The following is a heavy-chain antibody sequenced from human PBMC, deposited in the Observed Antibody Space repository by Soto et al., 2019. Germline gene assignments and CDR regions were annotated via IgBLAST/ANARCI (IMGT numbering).Heavy chain of an antibody. D-gene: IGHD4-4*01. CDR2: INHSGST. Sequence: SETLSLTCAVYGGSFGGYYWSWIRQPPGKGLEWIGEINHSGSTNYNPSLKSRVTISVDTSKNQFSLKLSSVTAADTAVYYCAGSTTVTPPGMDVWGQGTTVTVSS. CDR3: AGSTTVTPPGMDV. V-gene: IGHV4-34*01. CDR1: GGSFGGYY. J-gene: IGHJ6*02.